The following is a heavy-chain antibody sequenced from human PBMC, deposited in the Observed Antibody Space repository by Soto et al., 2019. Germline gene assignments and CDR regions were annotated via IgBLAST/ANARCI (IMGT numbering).Heavy chain of an antibody. D-gene: IGHD1-26*01. CDR3: ARHSSAYNWFDP. CDR2: IYYIGST. CDR1: GASIGSGGYY. J-gene: IGHJ5*02. Sequence: PSETLSLTCTVSGASIGSGGYYWTWIRQHPGKGLEWIGYIYYIGSTYYNPSLKSRVAISVDTSKNQFSLKLTSVTAADTALYYCARHSSAYNWFDPWGQGTLVTVSS. V-gene: IGHV4-31*03.